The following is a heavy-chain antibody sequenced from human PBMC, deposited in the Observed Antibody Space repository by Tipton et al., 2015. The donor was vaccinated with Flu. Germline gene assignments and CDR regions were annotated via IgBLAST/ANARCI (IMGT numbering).Heavy chain of an antibody. V-gene: IGHV4-4*08. D-gene: IGHD6-6*01. CDR2: SSGSSGHT. CDR1: GGSISDYY. CDR3: AREGRREQLALDY. J-gene: IGHJ4*02. Sequence: TLSLTCTVSGGSISDYYWSWIRQPPGKGLVWIAYSSGSSGHTNYNPSLKSRGTISVDTSKNQSSLKLSSVTAADTAVYYCAREGRREQLALDYWGQGTLVTVSS.